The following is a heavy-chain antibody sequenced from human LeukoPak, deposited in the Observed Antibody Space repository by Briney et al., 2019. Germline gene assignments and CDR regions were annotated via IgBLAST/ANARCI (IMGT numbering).Heavy chain of an antibody. CDR3: ARGSNSDFWSGYYTNYFDY. CDR1: GFTLSYYN. Sequence: GGSLRLSCAASGFTLSYYNMNWVRQAPGKGLEWVSSISSSSSYIYYADSVKGRFTISRDNSKNTLYLQMNSLRTEDTAVYYCARGSNSDFWSGYYTNYFDYWGQGTLVTVSS. J-gene: IGHJ4*02. CDR2: ISSSSSYI. V-gene: IGHV3-21*01. D-gene: IGHD3-3*01.